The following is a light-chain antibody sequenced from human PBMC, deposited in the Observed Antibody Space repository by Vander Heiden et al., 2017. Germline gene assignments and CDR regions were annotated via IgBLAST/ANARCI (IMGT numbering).Light chain of an antibody. CDR2: AAS. Sequence: DIQMTQSPSSLSASVGDRVTITCRASQSFSSYLNWYQQKPGKAPKLLIYAASSLQSGVPSRFTGSGSGTDFTLTISSLQPEDFATYYCQQSYRTPFTFGPGTKVEIK. CDR1: QSFSSY. J-gene: IGKJ3*01. V-gene: IGKV1-39*01. CDR3: QQSYRTPFT.